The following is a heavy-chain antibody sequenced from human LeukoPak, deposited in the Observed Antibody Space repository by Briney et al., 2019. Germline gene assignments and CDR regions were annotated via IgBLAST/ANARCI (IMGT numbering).Heavy chain of an antibody. CDR1: GYTFTGYY. CDR2: INPNSGGT. D-gene: IGHD2-2*01. Sequence: ASVKVSCKASGYTFTGYYMHWVRQAPGQGLEWMGWINPNSGGTNYAQKFQGRVTMTRDTSISTAYMELSRLRSDDTAVYYCARDKRAPVPYNWFDPWGQGALVTVSS. CDR3: ARDKRAPVPYNWFDP. V-gene: IGHV1-2*02. J-gene: IGHJ5*02.